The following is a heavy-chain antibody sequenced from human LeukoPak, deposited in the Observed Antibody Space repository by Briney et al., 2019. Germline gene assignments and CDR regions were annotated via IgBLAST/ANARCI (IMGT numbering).Heavy chain of an antibody. CDR1: GGSVSSGSYY. D-gene: IGHD6-19*01. CDR2: IYYSGST. J-gene: IGHJ4*02. CDR3: ARESIAVAAPFDY. Sequence: PSETLSPTCTVSGGSVSSGSYYWSWIWQPPGKGLEWIGYIYYSGSTNYNPSLKSRVTISVDTSKNQFSLKLSSVTAADTAVYYCARESIAVAAPFDYWGQGTLVTVSS. V-gene: IGHV4-61*01.